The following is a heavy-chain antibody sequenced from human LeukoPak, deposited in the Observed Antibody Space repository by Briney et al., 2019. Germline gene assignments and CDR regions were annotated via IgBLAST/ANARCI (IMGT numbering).Heavy chain of an antibody. D-gene: IGHD2-2*02. CDR3: ARHGGYCSSTSCYTAYYYYYMDV. CDR2: IYPGDSDT. J-gene: IGHJ6*03. Sequence: GESLKISCTGSGYSFTSYWIGWVRQMPGKGLEWMGIIYPGDSDTRYSPSFQGQVTISADKSISTAYLQWSSLKASDTAMYYCARHGGYCSSTSCYTAYYYYYMDVWGKGTTVTISS. V-gene: IGHV5-51*01. CDR1: GYSFTSYW.